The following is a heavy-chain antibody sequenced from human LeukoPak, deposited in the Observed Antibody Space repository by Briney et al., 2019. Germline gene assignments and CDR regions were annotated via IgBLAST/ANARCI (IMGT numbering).Heavy chain of an antibody. Sequence: ASVKGTFTASGYTFNIYGIGWVRQAPGQGLEWMGWISAYNGNTNYAQKLQGRVTMTTDTSTSSAYMKRRRLRYGDAAVYSSPRGVYSYGYMGYFDYWGQGTLVTVSS. D-gene: IGHD5-18*01. J-gene: IGHJ4*02. CDR2: ISAYNGNT. CDR1: GYTFNIYG. V-gene: IGHV1-18*01. CDR3: PRGVYSYGYMGYFDY.